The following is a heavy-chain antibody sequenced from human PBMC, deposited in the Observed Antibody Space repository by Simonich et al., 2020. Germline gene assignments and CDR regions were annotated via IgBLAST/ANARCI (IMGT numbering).Heavy chain of an antibody. CDR2: ISGSGGST. D-gene: IGHD3-22*01. J-gene: IGHJ3*02. V-gene: IGHV3-23*01. Sequence: GGGLVQPGGSLRLSCAASGFTFSSYAMSWVRQAPGKGLEWVSAISGSGGSTYYADSVKGRFTISRDSSKNTLYLQMNSRRAEDTAVYYCAKDLGERITMIVVVIDAFDIWGQGTMVTVSS. CDR1: GFTFSSYA. CDR3: AKDLGERITMIVVVIDAFDI.